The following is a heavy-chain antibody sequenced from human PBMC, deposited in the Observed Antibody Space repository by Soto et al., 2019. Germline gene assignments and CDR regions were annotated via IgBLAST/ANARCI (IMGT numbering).Heavy chain of an antibody. Sequence: PSETLSLTCTVSGGSVSSGSYYWSWIRQPPGKGLEWIGYIYYSGSTNYNPSLKSRVTISVDTSKNQSSLKLSSVPAADTAVYYCARVIVELGIGGVQNWFAPWGQGTLVTVSS. CDR1: GGSVSSGSYY. D-gene: IGHD1-26*01. V-gene: IGHV4-61*01. CDR2: IYYSGST. J-gene: IGHJ5*02. CDR3: ARVIVELGIGGVQNWFAP.